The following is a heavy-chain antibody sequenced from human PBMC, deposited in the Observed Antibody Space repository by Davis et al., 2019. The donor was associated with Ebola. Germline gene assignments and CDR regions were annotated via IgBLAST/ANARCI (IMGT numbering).Heavy chain of an antibody. D-gene: IGHD3-10*01. V-gene: IGHV4-59*08. J-gene: IGHJ4*02. CDR1: GGSISSYY. Sequence: PSETLSLTCTVSGGSISSYYWSWIRQPPGKGLEWIGYIYYSGSTNYNPSLKSRVTISVDTSKNQFSLKLSSVTAADTAVYYCATNLYGSGSYSPQLFDYWGQGTLVTVSS. CDR2: IYYSGST. CDR3: ATNLYGSGSYSPQLFDY.